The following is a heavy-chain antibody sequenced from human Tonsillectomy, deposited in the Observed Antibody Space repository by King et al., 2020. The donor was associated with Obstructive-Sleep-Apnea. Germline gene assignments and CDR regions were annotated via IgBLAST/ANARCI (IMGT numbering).Heavy chain of an antibody. V-gene: IGHV3-30*04. CDR1: GFTFSSYA. J-gene: IGHJ4*02. Sequence: VQLVESGGGVVQPGRSLRLSCAASGFTFSSYAMHWVRQAPGKGLEWVAVISYDGSNKYYADSVKGRFTISRDNSKNTLYLQMNSLRAEDTAVYYCARDYTEHRWRYFDYWGQGTLVTVSS. CDR2: ISYDGSNK. D-gene: IGHD3-16*01. CDR3: ARDYTEHRWRYFDY.